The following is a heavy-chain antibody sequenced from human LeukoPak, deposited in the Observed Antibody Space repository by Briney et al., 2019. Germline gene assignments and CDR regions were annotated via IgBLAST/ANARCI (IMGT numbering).Heavy chain of an antibody. CDR1: GFTFSSYW. CDR2: INSDGSNT. CDR3: AREDYGDYFDY. J-gene: IGHJ4*02. Sequence: GGSLRLSCAASGFTFSSYWMHWVRQAPGKGLVWVSRINSDGSNTSYADSVKGRFTISRDNAKNTLYLQMNSLRAEDTAVYYCAREDYGDYFDYWGQGTLVTVSS. V-gene: IGHV3-74*01. D-gene: IGHD4-17*01.